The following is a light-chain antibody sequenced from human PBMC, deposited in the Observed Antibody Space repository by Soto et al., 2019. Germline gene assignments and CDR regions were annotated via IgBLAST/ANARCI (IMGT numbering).Light chain of an antibody. J-gene: IGKJ1*01. CDR2: HAS. CDR1: QSISTW. V-gene: IGKV1-5*01. CDR3: QQYNSYPS. Sequence: DIPMTQSPSTLSASVGDRVTITCRASQSISTWLAWYQQKPGKAPKLLIYHASSLESGVPSRFSGSGSATEFTLTISSLQPDDFATYFCQQYNSYPSFGQGTKVEIK.